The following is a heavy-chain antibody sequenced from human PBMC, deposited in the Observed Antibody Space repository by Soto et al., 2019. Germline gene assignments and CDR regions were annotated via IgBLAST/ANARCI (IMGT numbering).Heavy chain of an antibody. CDR3: ARIYYDSSPGAFDI. D-gene: IGHD3-22*01. J-gene: IGHJ3*02. CDR1: GYTFTSYG. V-gene: IGHV1-18*01. Sequence: ASVKVSCKASGYTFTSYGISWVRQAPGQGLEWMGWISAYNGNTNYAQKLQGRVTMTTDTSTSTAYMELRGLRSDDTAVYYCARIYYDSSPGAFDIWGQGTMVTVSS. CDR2: ISAYNGNT.